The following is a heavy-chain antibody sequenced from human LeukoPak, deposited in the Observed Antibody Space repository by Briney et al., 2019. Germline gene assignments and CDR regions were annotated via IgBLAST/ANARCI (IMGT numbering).Heavy chain of an antibody. D-gene: IGHD4-17*01. CDR1: GYTFTGYY. Sequence: ASVKVSCKASGYTFTGYYMHWVRQAPGQGLEWMGWINPNSGGTNYAQKFQGRVTMTRDTSISTAYMELSRLRSDDTAVYYCARENCDYVDAFDIWGQGTMVTVSS. J-gene: IGHJ3*02. CDR2: INPNSGGT. CDR3: ARENCDYVDAFDI. V-gene: IGHV1-2*02.